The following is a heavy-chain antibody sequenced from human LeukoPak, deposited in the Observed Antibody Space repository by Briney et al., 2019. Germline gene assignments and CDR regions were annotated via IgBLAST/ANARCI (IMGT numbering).Heavy chain of an antibody. D-gene: IGHD3-3*01. Sequence: ASVKVSCKASGYTFTSYDINWVRQATGQGLEWMGWVNPNSGNTGYAQKFQGRVTITRNTSISAAYMELSSLRSEDTAVYYCARIYQIGYYDFWSGYGYYMDVWGKGTTVTVSS. CDR1: GYTFTSYD. V-gene: IGHV1-8*03. J-gene: IGHJ6*03. CDR3: ARIYQIGYYDFWSGYGYYMDV. CDR2: VNPNSGNT.